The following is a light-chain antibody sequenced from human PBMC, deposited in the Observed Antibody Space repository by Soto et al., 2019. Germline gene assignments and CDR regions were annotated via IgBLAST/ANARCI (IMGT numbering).Light chain of an antibody. CDR1: QSISNW. J-gene: IGKJ5*01. Sequence: DIQMTQSPSALSACVGDRVTITCRASQSISNWLAWYQQKPGKAPKLLIYKASSLESGVPSRFSGSGSGTEFTLTISSLQPDDFALYYCQQRSNWPITFGQGTRLEI. CDR2: KAS. CDR3: QQRSNWPIT. V-gene: IGKV1-5*03.